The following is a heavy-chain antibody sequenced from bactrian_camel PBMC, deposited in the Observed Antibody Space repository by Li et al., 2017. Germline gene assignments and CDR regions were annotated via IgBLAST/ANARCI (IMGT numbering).Heavy chain of an antibody. D-gene: IGHD7*01. CDR1: VGSFYC. CDR2: IDDVGST. CDR3: AADLLFSWWPGKAEYEYNY. Sequence: VQLVESGGGSVQPGGSLRPSCAASVGSFYCMGWYRQIPGKEREAVAAIDDVGSTSYANSVKGRFTISKDNAKNTLYLRMNSLKPEDTAMYYCAADLLFSWWPGKAEYEYNYRGQGTQVTVSS. J-gene: IGHJ4*01. V-gene: IGHV3S53*01.